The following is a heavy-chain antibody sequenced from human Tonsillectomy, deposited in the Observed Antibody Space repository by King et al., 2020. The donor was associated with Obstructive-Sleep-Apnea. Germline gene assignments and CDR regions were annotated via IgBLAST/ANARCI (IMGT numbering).Heavy chain of an antibody. CDR2: ISWNSYSI. Sequence: VQLVESGGGLVQPGRSLRLSCVASGFTFDDYAMHWVRQAPGKGLEWVSGISWNSYSIDYADSVKGRFTISRDNAKNSLYLQMNSLRAEDTASYYCARDNHGLDVWGQGTTVTVSS. CDR3: ARDNHGLDV. CDR1: GFTFDDYA. V-gene: IGHV3-9*01. J-gene: IGHJ6*02.